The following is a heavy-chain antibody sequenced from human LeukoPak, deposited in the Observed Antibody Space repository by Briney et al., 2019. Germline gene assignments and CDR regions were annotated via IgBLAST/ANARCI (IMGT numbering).Heavy chain of an antibody. D-gene: IGHD6-13*01. Sequence: ASVKVSCKASGYTFTGYYMHWVRQAPGQRLEWMGWINAGNGNTKYSQEFQGRVTITRDTSASTAYMELSSLRSEDMAVYYCARGGASSSWYYWIYFDYWGQGTLVTVSS. CDR1: GYTFTGYY. CDR2: INAGNGNT. CDR3: ARGGASSSWYYWIYFDY. J-gene: IGHJ4*02. V-gene: IGHV1-3*03.